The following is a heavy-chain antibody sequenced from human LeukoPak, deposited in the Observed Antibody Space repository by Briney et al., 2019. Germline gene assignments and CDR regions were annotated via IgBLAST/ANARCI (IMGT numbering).Heavy chain of an antibody. J-gene: IGHJ3*02. V-gene: IGHV3-21*01. CDR2: ISSSSSYI. CDR3: ARGWLDAFDI. D-gene: IGHD6-19*01. Sequence: GGSLRLSCAASGFIFSNYWMYWVRQAPGKGLVWVSSISSSSSYIYYADSVKGRFTISRDNAKNSLYLQMNSLRAEDTAVYYCARGWLDAFDIWGQGTMVTVSS. CDR1: GFIFSNYW.